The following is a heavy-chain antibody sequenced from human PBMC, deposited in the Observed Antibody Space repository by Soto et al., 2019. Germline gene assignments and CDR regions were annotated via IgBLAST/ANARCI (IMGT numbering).Heavy chain of an antibody. CDR3: ARDGHGDYALDY. D-gene: IGHD4-17*01. J-gene: IGHJ4*02. Sequence: QVQLVESGGGVVQPGRSLRLSCAASGFTFSSYGMQWVRQAPGKGLEWVAVIWYDGSNKYYADSVKGRFTISRDNSKNTLYLQMNSLRAEDTAVYYCARDGHGDYALDYWGQGTLVTVSS. CDR1: GFTFSSYG. CDR2: IWYDGSNK. V-gene: IGHV3-33*01.